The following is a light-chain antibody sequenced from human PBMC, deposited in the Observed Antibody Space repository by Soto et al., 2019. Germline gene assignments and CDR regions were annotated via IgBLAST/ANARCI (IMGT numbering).Light chain of an antibody. Sequence: EIVLTQSPATLSLSPGERATLSCRASQSVSSYLAWYQQKPGQAPRLLIHDASNRATGIPARFSGHGSGKDFTLPIGSFELEDFAVYYCPLRTNWPPSTFAQGPRLEIK. CDR2: DAS. V-gene: IGKV3-11*01. CDR3: PLRTNWPPST. J-gene: IGKJ5*01. CDR1: QSVSSY.